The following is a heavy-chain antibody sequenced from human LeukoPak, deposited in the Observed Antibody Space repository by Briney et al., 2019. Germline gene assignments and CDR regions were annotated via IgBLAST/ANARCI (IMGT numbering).Heavy chain of an antibody. V-gene: IGHV1-18*01. D-gene: IGHD3-10*01. CDR3: AREPMVRGVIGAFDI. Sequence: ASVKVSCKASGYTFTSYGISWVRQAPGQGLEWMGWISAYNGNTNYAQKLQGRVTMTTDTSTSTAYMELRSLRSDDTAVYYCAREPMVRGVIGAFDIWGQGTMVTVSS. CDR1: GYTFTSYG. CDR2: ISAYNGNT. J-gene: IGHJ3*02.